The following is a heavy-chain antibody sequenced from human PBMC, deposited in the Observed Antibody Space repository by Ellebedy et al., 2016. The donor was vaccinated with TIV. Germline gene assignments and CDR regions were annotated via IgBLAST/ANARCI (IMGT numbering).Heavy chain of an antibody. CDR3: TNSHLYSSGWLLES. CDR1: GFTFSSYA. Sequence: GESLKISCAASGFTFSSYAMSWVRRAPGKGLEWVSAISGDGGSTYYEDSVKGRFTISRDNSKNTLYLQMHSLRAEDTALYYCTNSHLYSSGWLLESWGQGSLVTVSS. CDR2: ISGDGGST. D-gene: IGHD6-19*01. V-gene: IGHV3-23*01. J-gene: IGHJ5*02.